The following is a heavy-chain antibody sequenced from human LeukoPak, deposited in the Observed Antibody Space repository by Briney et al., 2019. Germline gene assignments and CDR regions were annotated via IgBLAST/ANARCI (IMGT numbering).Heavy chain of an antibody. CDR1: GFTFSRYA. Sequence: PGRSLRLSCAASGFTFSRYAMHWARQAPGKGLEWVAVTSYDESNKEFADSVKVRFTISRDNSKNTLYLQMNSLRAEDTAVYYCARGDVLRYFDFDYWGQGTLVTVSS. J-gene: IGHJ4*02. CDR3: ARGDVLRYFDFDY. V-gene: IGHV3-30-3*01. D-gene: IGHD3-9*01. CDR2: TSYDESNK.